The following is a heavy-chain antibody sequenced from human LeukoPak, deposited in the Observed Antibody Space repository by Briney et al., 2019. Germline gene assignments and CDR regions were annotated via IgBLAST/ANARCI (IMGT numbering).Heavy chain of an antibody. CDR1: GGTFSSYA. Sequence: ASVKVSYKASGGTFSSYAISWVRQAPGQGLEWMGGIIPIFGTANYAQKFQGRVTITADKSTSTAYMELSSLRSEDTAVYYCARKSGYDQYFDYWGQGTLVTVSS. V-gene: IGHV1-69*06. J-gene: IGHJ4*02. CDR3: ARKSGYDQYFDY. CDR2: IIPIFGTA. D-gene: IGHD5-12*01.